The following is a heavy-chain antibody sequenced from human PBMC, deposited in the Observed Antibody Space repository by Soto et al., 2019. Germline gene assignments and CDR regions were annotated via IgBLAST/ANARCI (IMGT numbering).Heavy chain of an antibody. V-gene: IGHV1-18*01. CDR2: ISAYNGNT. J-gene: IGHJ5*02. D-gene: IGHD2-2*01. CDR1: GYTFTSYG. Sequence: ASVKVSCKASGYTFTSYGISWARQAPGRGLEWMGWISAYNGNTNYAQKLQGRVTMTTDTSTSTAYMELRSLRSDDTAVYYCARDGSDIVVVPAAMVHWFDPWGQGTLVTVYS. CDR3: ARDGSDIVVVPAAMVHWFDP.